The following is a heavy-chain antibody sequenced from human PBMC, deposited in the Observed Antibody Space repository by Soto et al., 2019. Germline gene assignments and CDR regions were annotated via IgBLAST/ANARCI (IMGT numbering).Heavy chain of an antibody. CDR2: INSSSTYT. CDR1: GFTFSDYY. Sequence: QVQLVESGGGLVKPGGSLRLSCAASGFTFSDYYMSWLRRAPGKGLEWVSYINSSSTYTNYADSVKGRFTISRDNAKNSLYLQMNSLRAEDTAVYYCARIIATAGGRRYFDLWGRGTLVTVSS. J-gene: IGHJ2*01. CDR3: ARIIATAGGRRYFDL. V-gene: IGHV3-11*05. D-gene: IGHD6-13*01.